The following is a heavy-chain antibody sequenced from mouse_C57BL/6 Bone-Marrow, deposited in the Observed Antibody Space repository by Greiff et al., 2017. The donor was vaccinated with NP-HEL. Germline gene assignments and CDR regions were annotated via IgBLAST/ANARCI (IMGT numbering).Heavy chain of an antibody. CDR3: ARLMTTVVAYYFDY. J-gene: IGHJ2*01. CDR2: IRNKANGYTT. D-gene: IGHD1-1*01. CDR1: GFTFTDYY. V-gene: IGHV7-3*01. Sequence: EVHLVESGGGLVQPGGSLSLSCAASGFTFTDYYMSWVRQPPGKALEWLGFIRNKANGYTTEYSASVKGRFTISRDNSQSILYLQMNALRAEDSATYYWARLMTTVVAYYFDYWGQGTTLTVSS.